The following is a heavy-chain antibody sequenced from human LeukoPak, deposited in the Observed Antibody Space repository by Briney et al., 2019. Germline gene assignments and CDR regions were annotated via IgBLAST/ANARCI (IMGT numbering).Heavy chain of an antibody. CDR2: ISYDGSNK. J-gene: IGHJ4*02. CDR1: GFTFSSYA. V-gene: IGHV3-30-3*01. Sequence: PGGSLRLPCAASGFTFSSYAMHWVRQAPGKGLEWVAVISYDGSNKYYADSAQGRFTISRDNSKNTLYLQMNSLRAEDTAVYYCARLTGLGYWGQGTLVTVSS. D-gene: IGHD1-20*01. CDR3: ARLTGLGY.